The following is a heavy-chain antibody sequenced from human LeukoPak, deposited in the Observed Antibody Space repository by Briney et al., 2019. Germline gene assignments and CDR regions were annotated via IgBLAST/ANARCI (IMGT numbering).Heavy chain of an antibody. CDR1: GFTFSSYG. CDR3: ARDKQQLVTGMDV. V-gene: IGHV3-33*01. J-gene: IGHJ6*02. D-gene: IGHD6-13*01. CDR2: IWYDGSNK. Sequence: GRSLRLSCAASGFTFSSYGMHWVRQAPGKGLEWVAVIWYDGSNKYYADSVKGRFTISRDNSKNTLYLQMNSLRAEDTAVYYCARDKQQLVTGMDVWGQGTTVTVSS.